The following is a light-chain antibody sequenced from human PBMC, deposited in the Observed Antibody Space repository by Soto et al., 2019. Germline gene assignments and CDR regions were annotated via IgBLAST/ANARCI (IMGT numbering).Light chain of an antibody. CDR2: DAS. CDR3: QQSSNWPPSTF. V-gene: IGKV3-11*01. Sequence: EIVLTQSPATLSLSPGERATLSCRASQSVSSYLAWYQQKPGQAPRLLIYDASNRATGIPARFSGSGSGTDFTLTISSLEPEDFAVYYCQQSSNWPPSTFFGGGTKVDIK. CDR1: QSVSSY. J-gene: IGKJ4*01.